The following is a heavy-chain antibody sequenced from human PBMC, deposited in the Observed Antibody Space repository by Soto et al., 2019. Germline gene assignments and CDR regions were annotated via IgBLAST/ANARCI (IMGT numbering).Heavy chain of an antibody. CDR2: IYYSGNT. Sequence: QVQLQESGPGLVKPSQTLSLTCTVSGGSISSGGYYWSWIRHHPGKGLEWIGYIYYSGNTYYNPSLTSRVTIEVATSKTEVSLKLTAVTAADTALYYCARGSCRGPVFQWRAFDIAGQGTMVTFSS. CDR1: GGSISSGGYY. V-gene: IGHV4-31*03. D-gene: IGHD2-15*01. CDR3: ARGSCRGPVFQWRAFDI. J-gene: IGHJ3*02.